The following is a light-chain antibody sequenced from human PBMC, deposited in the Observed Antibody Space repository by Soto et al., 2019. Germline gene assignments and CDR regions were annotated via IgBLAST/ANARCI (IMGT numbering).Light chain of an antibody. V-gene: IGKV3-15*01. CDR2: DAS. Sequence: EIVMAQSPATLSVSPGERATLSCGASQSVSSNLAWYQQKPGQDPRLLIYDASTRATGIPPRFSGGGSGTEFTLTISSRQAEDFAVYYCQQYNSWPLITFGQGTRLEIK. CDR3: QQYNSWPLIT. CDR1: QSVSSN. J-gene: IGKJ5*01.